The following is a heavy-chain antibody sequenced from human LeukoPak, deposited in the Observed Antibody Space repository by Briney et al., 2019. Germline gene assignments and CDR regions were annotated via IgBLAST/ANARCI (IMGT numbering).Heavy chain of an antibody. D-gene: IGHD2-15*01. V-gene: IGHV3-13*01. J-gene: IGHJ4*02. CDR1: GFTFGSYD. CDR2: IGTAGDT. Sequence: GGSLRLSCAASGFTFGSYDMHWVRQATGKGLDWVSAIGTAGDTYYPGSVKGRFTISRENAKNSLYLQMNSLRAGDTAVYYCARGGNRYCSGGSCYMFDYWGQGTLVTVSS. CDR3: ARGGNRYCSGGSCYMFDY.